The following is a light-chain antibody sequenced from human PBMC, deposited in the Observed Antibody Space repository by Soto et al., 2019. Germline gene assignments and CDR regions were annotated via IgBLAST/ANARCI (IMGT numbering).Light chain of an antibody. J-gene: IGKJ5*01. CDR1: QTISSW. Sequence: IQMTQSPSTLSGSVGDRVTITCRASQTISSWLAWYQQKPGKAPKLLIYAASTLQSGVPSRFSGSGSGTEFTLTISSLQPEDFATYYCQQLNSYITFGQGTRLEIK. V-gene: IGKV1-5*01. CDR3: QQLNSYIT. CDR2: AAS.